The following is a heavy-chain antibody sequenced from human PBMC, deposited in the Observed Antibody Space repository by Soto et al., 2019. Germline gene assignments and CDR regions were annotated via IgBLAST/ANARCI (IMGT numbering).Heavy chain of an antibody. V-gene: IGHV3-23*01. D-gene: IGHD6-13*01. Sequence: GWSLRLSCAASGFTFSSYAMSWVRQAPGKGLEWVSAISGRGDNTYYADSVKGRFTISRDNSKNTLYLQMNSLRAEDTAVYYCAISRYSSSWYYFDYWGQGTMVTVYS. CDR1: GFTFSSYA. CDR3: AISRYSSSWYYFDY. J-gene: IGHJ4*02. CDR2: ISGRGDNT.